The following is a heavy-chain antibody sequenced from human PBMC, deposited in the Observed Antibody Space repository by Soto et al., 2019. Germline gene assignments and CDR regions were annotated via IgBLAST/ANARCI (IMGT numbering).Heavy chain of an antibody. CDR2: SSAYNGDT. V-gene: IGHV1-18*01. J-gene: IGHJ4*02. CDR3: ARVRAAALLPFDF. D-gene: IGHD6-13*01. CDR1: GYTFADSG. Sequence: QVQLVQSGGEVKKPGASVKVSCKASGYTFADSGISWVRQAPGQGLEWLGWSSAYNGDTEYAQKFQGRVTMTTDTSTSTASMELRSLTSDDSAVYYCARVRAAALLPFDFWGQGTLVTVSS.